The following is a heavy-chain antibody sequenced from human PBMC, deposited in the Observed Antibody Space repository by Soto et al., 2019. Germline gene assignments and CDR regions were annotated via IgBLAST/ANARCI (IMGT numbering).Heavy chain of an antibody. CDR2: IYYSGST. Sequence: SETLSLTCTVSGGSISSYYWSWIRQPPGKGLEWIGYIYYSGSTNYNSSLKSRVTISVDTSKNQFSLKLSSVTAADTAVYYCARHGIVVVPAATSYGMDVWGQGTTVTVSS. J-gene: IGHJ6*02. CDR1: GGSISSYY. CDR3: ARHGIVVVPAATSYGMDV. D-gene: IGHD2-2*01. V-gene: IGHV4-59*08.